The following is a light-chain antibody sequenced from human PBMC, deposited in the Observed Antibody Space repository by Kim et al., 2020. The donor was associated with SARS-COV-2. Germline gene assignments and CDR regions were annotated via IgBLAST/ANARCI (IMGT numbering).Light chain of an antibody. J-gene: IGLJ2*01. Sequence: SYELTQPPSVSVSPGRTASITCSGDKLGNKYACWYQQKSGQSPVLVIYQDSKRPSGIPERFSGSNSGNTATLTISGTQAMDEADYYCQAWDSSTVVFGGGTQLTVL. V-gene: IGLV3-1*01. CDR1: KLGNKY. CDR3: QAWDSSTVV. CDR2: QDS.